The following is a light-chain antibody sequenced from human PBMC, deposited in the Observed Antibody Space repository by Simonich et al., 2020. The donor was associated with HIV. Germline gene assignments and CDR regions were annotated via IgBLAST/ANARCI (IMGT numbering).Light chain of an antibody. Sequence: EIVMTQSPATLSVSPGERATLSCRASQSVSSNLAWYQQKPGQAPTLLIYDASTRATCIPARFSGSGSGTEFTLTINRMQSEDFAVYYCQQYNNWPRTFGLGTKVEMK. CDR2: DAS. CDR3: QQYNNWPRT. CDR1: QSVSSN. V-gene: IGKV3-15*01. J-gene: IGKJ1*01.